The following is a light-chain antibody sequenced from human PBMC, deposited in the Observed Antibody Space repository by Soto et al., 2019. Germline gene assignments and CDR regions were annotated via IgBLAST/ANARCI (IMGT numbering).Light chain of an antibody. CDR2: LNSDGSH. Sequence: QSVRTQSPSDSTSLGASVKLTCTLSSGHSSYAIAWHQQQPEKGPRYLMKLNSDGSHSKGDGIPDRFSGSSSGAERYLTISSLQSEDQADYYCQTWGTGIVVFGGGTKLTLL. J-gene: IGLJ2*01. CDR1: SGHSSYA. CDR3: QTWGTGIVV. V-gene: IGLV4-69*01.